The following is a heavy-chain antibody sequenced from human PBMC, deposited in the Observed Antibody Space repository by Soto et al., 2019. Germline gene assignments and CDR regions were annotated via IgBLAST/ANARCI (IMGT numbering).Heavy chain of an antibody. D-gene: IGHD2-15*01. CDR2: TYYRSRWYS. CDR3: ARSEEDSDYYYGMHV. V-gene: IGHV6-1*01. Sequence: SQTLSLTCVGSGDTVSSNSVAWNWVRQSPSRGLEWLGRTYYRSRWYSDYAVSVRSRIDINADTSKNQVSLQLNSVTPEDTAVNYCARSEEDSDYYYGMHVWGQGTTVTVSS. CDR1: GDTVSSNSVA. J-gene: IGHJ6*02.